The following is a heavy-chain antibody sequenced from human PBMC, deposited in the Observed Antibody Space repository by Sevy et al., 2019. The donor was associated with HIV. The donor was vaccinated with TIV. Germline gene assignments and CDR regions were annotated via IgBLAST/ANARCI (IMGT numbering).Heavy chain of an antibody. J-gene: IGHJ5*02. CDR3: VKDRIETILWSKGDWFDP. D-gene: IGHD3-9*01. CDR1: GFTFSNYA. V-gene: IGHV3-64D*06. CDR2: LSSDNAGST. Sequence: HAGGSLRLSCSASGFTFSNYAMHWVRQAPGKGLEYVSGLSSDNAGSTYYADSVNGRFTISRDNSKNTLYLQMSSLRTEDTAVYYCVKDRIETILWSKGDWFDPWGQGTLVTVSS.